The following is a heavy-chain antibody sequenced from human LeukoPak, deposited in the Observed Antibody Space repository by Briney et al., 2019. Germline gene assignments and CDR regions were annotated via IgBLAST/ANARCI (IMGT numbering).Heavy chain of an antibody. CDR3: ARTASSIAARKRNWFDP. D-gene: IGHD6-6*01. CDR2: MNPNSGNT. V-gene: IGHV1-8*01. CDR1: GYTFTIYD. Sequence: ASVKVSCKASGYTFTIYDINWVRQATGQGLEWMGWMNPNSGNTGYAQKFQGRVTMTRNTSISTAYMELSSLRSEDTAVYYCARTASSIAARKRNWFDPWGQGTLVTVSS. J-gene: IGHJ5*02.